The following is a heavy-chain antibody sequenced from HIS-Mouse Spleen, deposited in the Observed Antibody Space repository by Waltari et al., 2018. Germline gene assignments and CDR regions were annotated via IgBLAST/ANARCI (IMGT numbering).Heavy chain of an antibody. J-gene: IGHJ2*01. CDR3: AREIPYSSSWYDWYFDL. D-gene: IGHD6-13*01. Sequence: QLQLQESGPGLVKPSETLSLTCTVSCGSSRSSSYSWGRIRQPPGKGLEWIGSIYYSGSTYYNPSLKSRVTISVDTSKNQFSLKLSSVTAADTAVYYCAREIPYSSSWYDWYFDLWGRGTLVTVSS. CDR1: CGSSRSSSYS. V-gene: IGHV4-39*07. CDR2: IYYSGST.